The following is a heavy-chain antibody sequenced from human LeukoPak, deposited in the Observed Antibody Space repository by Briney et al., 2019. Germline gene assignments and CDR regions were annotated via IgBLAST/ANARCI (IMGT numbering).Heavy chain of an antibody. D-gene: IGHD3-22*01. J-gene: IGHJ4*02. Sequence: GGSLRLSCAASGFTVSSNYMSWVRQAPGKGLEWVSVLYSGGSTYYADSVKGRFTISRDNSKNTLYLQMNSLRAEYTAVYYCARDRRTRYDSSGYYSFGYWGQGTLVTVSS. CDR2: LYSGGST. CDR3: ARDRRTRYDSSGYYSFGY. V-gene: IGHV3-53*01. CDR1: GFTVSSNY.